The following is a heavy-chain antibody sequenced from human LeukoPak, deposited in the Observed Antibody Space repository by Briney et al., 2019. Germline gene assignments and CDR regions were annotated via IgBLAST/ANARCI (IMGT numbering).Heavy chain of an antibody. CDR1: GYTFTSYW. V-gene: IGHV5-51*01. CDR2: IYPGDSDT. J-gene: IGHJ4*02. D-gene: IGHD3-22*01. Sequence: GASVKVSCKASGYTFTSYWIGWVRQMPGKGLEWMGIIYPGDSDTRYSPSFQGQVTISADKSTSTAYLQWSSLKASDTAMYYCARHVSYYYDSSGYYIDYWGQGTLVTVSS. CDR3: ARHVSYYYDSSGYYIDY.